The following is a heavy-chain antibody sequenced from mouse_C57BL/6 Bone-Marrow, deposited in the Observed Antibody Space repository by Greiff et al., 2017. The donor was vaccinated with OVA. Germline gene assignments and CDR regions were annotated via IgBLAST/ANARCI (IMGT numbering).Heavy chain of an antibody. J-gene: IGHJ1*03. CDR3: ARNWDGDWYFDV. CDR2: IYPGDGDT. V-gene: IGHV1-80*01. CDR1: GYAFSSYW. Sequence: VKLMESGAELVKPGASVKISCKASGYAFSSYWMNWVKQRPGKGLEWIGQIYPGDGDTNYNGKFKGKATLTADKSSSTAYMQLSSLTSEDSAVYFCARNWDGDWYFDVWGTGTTVTVSS. D-gene: IGHD4-1*01.